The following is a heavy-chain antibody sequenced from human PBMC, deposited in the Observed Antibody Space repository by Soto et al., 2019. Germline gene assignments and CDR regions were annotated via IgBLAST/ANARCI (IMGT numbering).Heavy chain of an antibody. CDR3: ARGSSGWYQGFDP. V-gene: IGHV3-30-3*01. J-gene: IGHJ5*02. CDR1: GFTFSSYA. CDR2: ISYDGSNK. Sequence: QVQLVESGGGVVQPGRSLRLSCAASGFTFSSYAMHWVRQAPGKGLEWVAVISYDGSNKYYAASVKGRFTISRDNYKNTRYLQMNSLRAEDTAVYYCARGSSGWYQGFDPWGQGTLVAVSS. D-gene: IGHD6-19*01.